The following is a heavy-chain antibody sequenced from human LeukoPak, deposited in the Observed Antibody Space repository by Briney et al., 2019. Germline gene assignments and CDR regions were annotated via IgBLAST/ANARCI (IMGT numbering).Heavy chain of an antibody. CDR2: ISSSSTI. CDR3: ARDRDYGDYDDAFDI. Sequence: PGGSLRLSCAASGFTFSSYSMNWVRQAPGKGLEWVSYISSSSTIYYADSVKGRFTISRDNAKNSLYLQMNSLRAEDTAVYYCARDRDYGDYDDAFDIWGQGTMVTVSS. V-gene: IGHV3-48*01. CDR1: GFTFSSYS. D-gene: IGHD4-17*01. J-gene: IGHJ3*02.